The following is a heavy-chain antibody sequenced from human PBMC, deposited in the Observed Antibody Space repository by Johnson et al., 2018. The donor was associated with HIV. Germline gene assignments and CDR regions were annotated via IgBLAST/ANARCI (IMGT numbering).Heavy chain of an antibody. Sequence: QVQLVESGGGVVQPGRSLRLSCAASGFTFSSYGMHWVRQAPGKGLEWVAVISYDGSNKYYADSVKGRFTISRDNSKNTLYLQMNSLRAEDTAVYYCARGGTLGAFDMWGQGTMVTVSS. V-gene: IGHV3-30*03. CDR1: GFTFSSYG. CDR3: ARGGTLGAFDM. CDR2: ISYDGSNK. J-gene: IGHJ3*02. D-gene: IGHD1-1*01.